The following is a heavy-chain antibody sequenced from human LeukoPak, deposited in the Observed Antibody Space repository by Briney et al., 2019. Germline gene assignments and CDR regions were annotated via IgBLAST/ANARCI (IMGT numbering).Heavy chain of an antibody. Sequence: GGSLRLSCAASGFTFSDYYMSWIRQAPGKGLEWVSYISSSGSTIYYADSVKGRFTISRDNAKNSLYLQMNSLRAEGTAVYYCARDMEDSSSWSINDYWGQGTLVTVSS. D-gene: IGHD6-13*01. CDR2: ISSSGSTI. CDR1: GFTFSDYY. CDR3: ARDMEDSSSWSINDY. V-gene: IGHV3-11*04. J-gene: IGHJ4*02.